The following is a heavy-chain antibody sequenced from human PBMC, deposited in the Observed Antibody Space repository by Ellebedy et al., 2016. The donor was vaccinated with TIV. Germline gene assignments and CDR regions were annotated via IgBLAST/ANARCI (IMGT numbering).Heavy chain of an antibody. CDR2: IIPIFGTA. CDR1: GGTFSSYA. Sequence: SVKVSXXASGGTFSSYAISWVRQAPGQGLEWMGGIIPIFGTANYAQKFQGRVTITADESTSTAYMELSSLRSEDTAVYYCARRLMSGYYYMDVWGKGTTVTVSS. J-gene: IGHJ6*03. V-gene: IGHV1-69*13. CDR3: ARRLMSGYYYMDV. D-gene: IGHD2-8*01.